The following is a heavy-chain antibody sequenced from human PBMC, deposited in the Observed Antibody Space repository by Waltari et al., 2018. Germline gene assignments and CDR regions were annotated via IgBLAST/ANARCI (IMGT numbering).Heavy chain of an antibody. J-gene: IGHJ4*02. Sequence: EVQLVESGGGLVQPGGSLKLSCAASGFTFSGSAMHWVRQASGKGLGWGGRSRSKANSNATAYAASVKGRFTISRDDSKNTAYLQMNSLKTEDTAVYYCTRGRDGYNNFDYWGQGTLVTVSS. CDR1: GFTFSGSA. D-gene: IGHD5-12*01. CDR2: SRSKANSNAT. CDR3: TRGRDGYNNFDY. V-gene: IGHV3-73*02.